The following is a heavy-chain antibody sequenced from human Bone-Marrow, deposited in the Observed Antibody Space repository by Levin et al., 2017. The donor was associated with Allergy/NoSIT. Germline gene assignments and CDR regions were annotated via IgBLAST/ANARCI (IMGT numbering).Heavy chain of an antibody. Sequence: SQTLSLTCTVSGGSISFYYWNWIRPPAGKGLEWIGRIYYTGSTNYNPSLKSRVTMSVDKSKNQVSLKVTSVTAADTAVYYCARDPTWGYGMDVWGQGTTVTVSS. CDR3: ARDPTWGYGMDV. CDR2: IYYTGST. CDR1: GGSISFYY. D-gene: IGHD7-27*01. V-gene: IGHV4-4*07. J-gene: IGHJ6*02.